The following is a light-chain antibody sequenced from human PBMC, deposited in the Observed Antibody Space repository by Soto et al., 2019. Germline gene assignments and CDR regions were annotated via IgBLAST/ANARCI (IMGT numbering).Light chain of an antibody. Sequence: QSVLTQPPSASGTPGQRVTISFSGSSSNIGSNYVYWYQQLPGTAPKLLIYRNNQRPSGVPDRFSGSKSGTSASLAISGLRCEDEADYYCAAWDDSLSGVVFGGGTKLTVL. CDR2: RNN. J-gene: IGLJ2*01. CDR3: AAWDDSLSGVV. CDR1: SSNIGSNY. V-gene: IGLV1-47*01.